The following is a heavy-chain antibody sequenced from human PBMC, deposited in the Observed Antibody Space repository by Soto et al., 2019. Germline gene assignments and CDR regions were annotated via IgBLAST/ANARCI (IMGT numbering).Heavy chain of an antibody. D-gene: IGHD3-22*01. V-gene: IGHV3-23*01. CDR1: GFTFTSYA. Sequence: GSRRFACLASGFTFTSYAMSWVRQAPGKGLEWVSGISGRGSDTKSTDSVKCQLTICRDNAKNSLHLQTNSLRDEDTAVYYCAIYYGSRNHGMHVWGQGTRFTVCS. CDR2: ISGRGSDT. CDR3: AIYYGSRNHGMHV. J-gene: IGHJ6*02.